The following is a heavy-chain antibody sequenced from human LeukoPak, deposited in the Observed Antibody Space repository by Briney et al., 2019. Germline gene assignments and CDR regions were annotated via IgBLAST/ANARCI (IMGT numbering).Heavy chain of an antibody. CDR1: GFSFSSYW. V-gene: IGHV3-7*01. CDR3: AGDTLAT. CDR2: IKADGSAK. Sequence: GGSLRLSCEASGFSFSSYWMSWVRQASGKGLEWVATIKADGSAKYYVDYVKGRFTISRDNAKNSLGLQMNSLRAEDTAVYYCAGDTLATWGQGTLVTVSS. J-gene: IGHJ5*02.